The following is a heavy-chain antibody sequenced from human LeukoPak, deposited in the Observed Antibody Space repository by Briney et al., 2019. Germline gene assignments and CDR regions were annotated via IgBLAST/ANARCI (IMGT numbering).Heavy chain of an antibody. CDR1: GFTFSSYC. CDR2: ISYDGSNK. V-gene: IGHV3-30*18. D-gene: IGHD6-19*01. Sequence: PGRSLRLSCAASGFTFSSYCMHWVRQAPGKGLEWVAVISYDGSNKYYADSVKGRFTISRDNSKNTLYLQMNSLRAEDTAVYYCAKGQLGVAGYFDYWGQGTLVTVSS. CDR3: AKGQLGVAGYFDY. J-gene: IGHJ4*02.